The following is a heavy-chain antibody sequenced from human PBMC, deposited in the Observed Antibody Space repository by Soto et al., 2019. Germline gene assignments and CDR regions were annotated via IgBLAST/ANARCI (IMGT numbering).Heavy chain of an antibody. V-gene: IGHV3-21*01. CDR2: ISSSSSYI. Sequence: GGSLRLSCAASGFTFSSYSMNWVRQAPGKGLEWVSSISSSSSYIYYADSVKGRFTISRDNAKNSLYLQMNSLRAEDTAVYYCARDGGYGGNSNFLDFDYWGQGTLVTVSS. D-gene: IGHD4-17*01. CDR1: GFTFSSYS. J-gene: IGHJ4*02. CDR3: ARDGGYGGNSNFLDFDY.